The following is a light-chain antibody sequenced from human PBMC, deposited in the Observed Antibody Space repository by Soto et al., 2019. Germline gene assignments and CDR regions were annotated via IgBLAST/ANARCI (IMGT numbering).Light chain of an antibody. Sequence: DIQMTQSPSTLSASVGDRVTITCRASQSINTWLAWYQQKPGKAHKLLIYRASTLESGVPSRFSGSGSGKEFTLTISSLQPDDFSTYYCQHYNTYSGTFGPGTKVDI. CDR3: QHYNTYSGT. CDR2: RAS. CDR1: QSINTW. V-gene: IGKV1-5*03. J-gene: IGKJ3*01.